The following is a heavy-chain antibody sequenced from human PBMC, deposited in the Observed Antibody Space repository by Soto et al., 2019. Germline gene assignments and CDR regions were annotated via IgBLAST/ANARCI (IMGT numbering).Heavy chain of an antibody. V-gene: IGHV3-9*01. CDR3: AKSYYYDSSGYYDY. CDR2: ISWNSGSI. Sequence: GGSLRLSCAASGFTFDDYAMHWVRQAPGKGLEWVSGISWNSGSIGYADSVKGRFTISRDNAKNSLYLQMNSLRAEDTALYYCAKSYYYDSSGYYDYWGQGTLVTVSS. J-gene: IGHJ4*02. CDR1: GFTFDDYA. D-gene: IGHD3-22*01.